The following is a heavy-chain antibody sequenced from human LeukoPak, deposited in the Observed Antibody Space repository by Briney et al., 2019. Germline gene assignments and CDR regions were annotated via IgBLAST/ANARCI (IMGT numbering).Heavy chain of an antibody. J-gene: IGHJ4*02. CDR3: ARHGQERAVVIPLYYFDY. CDR1: GGSISSYY. D-gene: IGHD5-18*01. Sequence: SETLSLTCTVSGGSISSYYWSWIRQPPGKGVEWIGYISHSGSTNYTPSLKSRVIISVDMSKNQFSLKLTSVTAADAAVYYCARHGQERAVVIPLYYFDYWGQGTLVTVSS. CDR2: ISHSGST. V-gene: IGHV4-59*08.